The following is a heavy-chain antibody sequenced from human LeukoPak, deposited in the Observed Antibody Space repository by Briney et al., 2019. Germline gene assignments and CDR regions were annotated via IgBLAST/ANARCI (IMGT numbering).Heavy chain of an antibody. J-gene: IGHJ5*02. D-gene: IGHD3-10*01. Sequence: SETLSLTCAVYGGSFSGYYWSWIRQPPGKGLEWIGEINHSGSTNYNPSLKSRVTISVDTSKNQFSLKLSSVTAADTAVYYCAGDGVADYYGSGSYYNVQWFDPWGQGTLVTVSS. CDR2: INHSGST. CDR3: AGDGVADYYGSGSYYNVQWFDP. V-gene: IGHV4-34*01. CDR1: GGSFSGYY.